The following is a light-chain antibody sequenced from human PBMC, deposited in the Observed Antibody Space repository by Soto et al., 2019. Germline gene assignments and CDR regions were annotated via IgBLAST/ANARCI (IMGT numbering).Light chain of an antibody. J-gene: IGKJ1*01. CDR1: QTITTY. V-gene: IGKV1-39*01. CDR3: QQSHSTPWT. Sequence: DIQMTQSPSSLSASVGDRVTITCRASQTITTYLNWYQQKPGKAPKLLIYGASSLQSGVPSRFTGSGSGTDFILTISSLQPEDSATYHCQQSHSTPWTFGQGNKVEIK. CDR2: GAS.